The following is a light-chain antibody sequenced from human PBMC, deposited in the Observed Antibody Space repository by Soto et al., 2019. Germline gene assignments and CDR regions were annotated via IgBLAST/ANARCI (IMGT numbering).Light chain of an antibody. CDR3: QQRSKWPPIT. CDR2: DAS. CDR1: QSVSSY. V-gene: IGKV3-11*01. J-gene: IGKJ5*01. Sequence: EIVLTQSPATLSLSPGERATLSCRASQSVSSYLAWYQQKPGQAPRLLIYDASNRATGIPARFSGSGSGTDFTLTISSLEPEDFAVYYCQQRSKWPPITFGKGTRLEI.